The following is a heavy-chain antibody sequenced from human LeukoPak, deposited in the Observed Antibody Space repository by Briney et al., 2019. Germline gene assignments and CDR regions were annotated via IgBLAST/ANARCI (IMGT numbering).Heavy chain of an antibody. V-gene: IGHV4-34*01. Sequence: SETLSLTCAVYGGSLSGYYWSWIRQPPGKGLEWIGEINHSGSTNYNPSLKSRVTISVDTSKNQFSLKLSSVTAADTAVYYCARGRSGAATPYGYWGQGTLVTVSS. CDR3: ARGRSGAATPYGY. J-gene: IGHJ4*02. D-gene: IGHD2-15*01. CDR2: INHSGST. CDR1: GGSLSGYY.